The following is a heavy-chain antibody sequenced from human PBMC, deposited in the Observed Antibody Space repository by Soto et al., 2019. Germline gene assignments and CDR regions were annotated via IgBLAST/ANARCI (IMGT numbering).Heavy chain of an antibody. J-gene: IGHJ4*02. CDR2: IIPIFGTA. CDR1: GGTFSSYA. CDR3: ARYYYDSSGYYYPNDY. V-gene: IGHV1-69*13. Sequence: SVKLSCKASGGTFSSYAISWVRQAPGQGLEWMGGIIPIFGTANYAQKFQGRVTITADESTSTAYMELSSLRSEDTAVYYCARYYYDSSGYYYPNDYWGQGTLVTVSS. D-gene: IGHD3-22*01.